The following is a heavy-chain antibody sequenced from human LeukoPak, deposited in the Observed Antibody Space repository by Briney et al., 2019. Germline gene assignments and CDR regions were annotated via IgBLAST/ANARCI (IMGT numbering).Heavy chain of an antibody. CDR3: AREGELLLVYFDY. CDR1: GFTFSSYS. Sequence: GGSLRLSCAASGFTFSSYSMNWVRQAPGKGLEWVSSISSSSSYIYYADSVKGRFTISRDNAKNSLYLQMNSLRAEDAAAYYCAREGELLLVYFDYWGQGTLVTVSS. D-gene: IGHD1-26*01. V-gene: IGHV3-21*01. J-gene: IGHJ4*02. CDR2: ISSSSSYI.